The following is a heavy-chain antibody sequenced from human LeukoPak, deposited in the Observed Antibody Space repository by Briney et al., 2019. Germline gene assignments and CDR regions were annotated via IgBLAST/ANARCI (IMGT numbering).Heavy chain of an antibody. D-gene: IGHD1-1*01. CDR1: GYSENFYG. CDR2: ISAYNGNT. V-gene: IGHV1-18*01. Sequence: ASVKVSCKTSGYSENFYGITWVRQVAGQGLEWMGWISAYNGNTHYAQKVQDRVTMTTDTSTSTAYMELRSLRSDDTAVYYCAREGGPTGGAQDYWGQGTLVTVSS. CDR3: AREGGPTGGAQDY. J-gene: IGHJ4*02.